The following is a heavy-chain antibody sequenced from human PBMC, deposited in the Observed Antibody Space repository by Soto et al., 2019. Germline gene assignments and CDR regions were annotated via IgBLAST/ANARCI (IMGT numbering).Heavy chain of an antibody. CDR2: IRRHTSVT. Sequence: GGSLRLSCAASGLTLSTSSMNWVRQAPGKGLEWISYIRRHTSVTAYADSVKGRFTISRDSAKNSLYLQMNSLRAEDTAVYYCAKVRGFGELLYSRYYYGMDVWGQGTTVTVS. CDR1: GLTLSTSS. J-gene: IGHJ6*02. CDR3: AKVRGFGELLYSRYYYGMDV. V-gene: IGHV3-48*01. D-gene: IGHD3-10*01.